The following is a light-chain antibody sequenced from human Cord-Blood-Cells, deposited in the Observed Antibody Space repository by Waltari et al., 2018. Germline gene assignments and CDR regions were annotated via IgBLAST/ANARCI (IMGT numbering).Light chain of an antibody. J-gene: IGKJ5*01. Sequence: EIVLTQSPATLSLSPGERATLSCRASQSVSSYLDWYQQTPGQAPRLLIYDASNRATGIPARFSGSGSGTDFTLTISSLEPEDFAVYYCQQRSNWPPITFGQGTRLEIK. CDR1: QSVSSY. V-gene: IGKV3-11*01. CDR3: QQRSNWPPIT. CDR2: DAS.